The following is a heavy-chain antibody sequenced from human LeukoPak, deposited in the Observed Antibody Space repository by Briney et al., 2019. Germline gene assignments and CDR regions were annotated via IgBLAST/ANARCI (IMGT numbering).Heavy chain of an antibody. Sequence: GGSLRLSCAGSGFTFSSSPMSWVRQAPGQGLEWVSGITGSGGNTYYADSVKGRFTISRDSPKNTLYLELNSLRAEDTAVYYCASTLSSWGQGTLVTVSS. CDR3: ASTLSS. CDR2: ITGSGGNT. J-gene: IGHJ4*02. D-gene: IGHD2-2*01. CDR1: GFTFSSSP. V-gene: IGHV3-23*01.